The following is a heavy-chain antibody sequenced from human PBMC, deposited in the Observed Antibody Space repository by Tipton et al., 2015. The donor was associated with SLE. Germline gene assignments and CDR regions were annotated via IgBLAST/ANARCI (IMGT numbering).Heavy chain of an antibody. CDR1: CGSISSSSYY. CDR3: ARAAGYCSGGCCYGSYGFDS. J-gene: IGHJ5*01. D-gene: IGHD2-15*01. V-gene: IGHV4-39*07. Sequence: TLSLTCNVSCGSISSSSYYWGWIRQPPGKGLEWIGSVYYSGSTYYNPSLKSRFTISVDTSRNQFSLRLSSVTAADSAVYYCARAAGYCSGGCCYGSYGFDSWGQGTLVTVSS. CDR2: VYYSGST.